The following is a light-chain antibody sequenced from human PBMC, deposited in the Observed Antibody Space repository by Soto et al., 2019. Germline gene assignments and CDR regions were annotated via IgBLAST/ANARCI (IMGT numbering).Light chain of an antibody. CDR3: QQANAFT. J-gene: IGKJ4*01. CDR1: QGLNSW. Sequence: DIQLTQSPSSLAASVGDRVTITCRASQGLNSWLAWYQQKPGKVPKLLIYDTTSLQSGVPSRFSGSRSGADFTLTITSLQPEDFATYYCQQANAFTFGGGTKVDIK. CDR2: DTT. V-gene: IGKV1-12*02.